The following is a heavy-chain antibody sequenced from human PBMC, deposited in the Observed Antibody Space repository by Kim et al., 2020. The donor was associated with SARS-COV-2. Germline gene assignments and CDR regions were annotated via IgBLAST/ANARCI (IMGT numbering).Heavy chain of an antibody. CDR3: ARRENMIVGVGAFDI. V-gene: IGHV4-39*01. J-gene: IGHJ3*02. Sequence: PSLKSRVTISVDTSKNQFSLKLSSVTAADTAVYYCARRENMIVGVGAFDIWGQGTMVTVSS. D-gene: IGHD3-22*01.